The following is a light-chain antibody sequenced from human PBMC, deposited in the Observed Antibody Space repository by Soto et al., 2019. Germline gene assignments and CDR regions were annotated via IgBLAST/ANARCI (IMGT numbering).Light chain of an antibody. CDR3: QQRNVWPPVT. Sequence: EIVLTQSPATLSLSPGERATLSCSASPSVTNFLAWYQQKPGQAPRLLIYGAFNRATGIPARFSGSGSGTDFTLTISSLEHEDSAVYYCQQRNVWPPVTFGQGTRLEIK. CDR1: PSVTNF. V-gene: IGKV3-11*01. CDR2: GAF. J-gene: IGKJ5*01.